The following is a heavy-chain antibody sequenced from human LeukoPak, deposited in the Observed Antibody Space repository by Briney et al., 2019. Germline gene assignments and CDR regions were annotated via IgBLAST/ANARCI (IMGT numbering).Heavy chain of an antibody. CDR3: ARAKGYSYVPYYFDY. V-gene: IGHV4-30-2*01. CDR2: IYHSGST. J-gene: IGHJ4*02. CDR1: GGSISSGGYY. D-gene: IGHD5-18*01. Sequence: PSQTLSLTCTVSGGSISSGGYYWSWIRQPPGKGLEWIGYIYHSGSTYYNPSLKSRVTISVDRSKNQFSLKLSSVTAADTAVYYCARAKGYSYVPYYFDYWGQGTLVTVSS.